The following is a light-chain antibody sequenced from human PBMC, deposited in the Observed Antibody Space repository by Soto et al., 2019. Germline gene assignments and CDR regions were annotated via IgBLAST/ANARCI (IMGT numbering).Light chain of an antibody. CDR2: AAS. J-gene: IGKJ1*01. CDR3: QQYGRSGT. CDR1: QSISSW. Sequence: DIQITQSPSTRSASVGYRVTITCRASQSISSWLAWYQQKPGKDPKLLIYAASTLQSGVPSRLSGSGSGKDFTLTISRLEPEDFAVYYCQQYGRSGTFGQGTKVDI. V-gene: IGKV1-5*01.